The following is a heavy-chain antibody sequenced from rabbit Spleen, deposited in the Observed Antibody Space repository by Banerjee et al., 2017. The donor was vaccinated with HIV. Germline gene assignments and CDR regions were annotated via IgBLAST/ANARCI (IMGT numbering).Heavy chain of an antibody. V-gene: IGHV1S40*01. CDR2: IDTGSSGFT. CDR3: ARDTSSSFSSYGMDL. D-gene: IGHD1-1*01. CDR1: GVSFSGDSY. Sequence: EESGGDLVKPGASLTLTCIASGVSFSGDSYMCWVRQAPGRGLEWIACIDTGSSGFTYFANWAKGRFTISKTSSTTVTLQMTSLTAADTATYFCARDTSSSFSSYGMDLWGQGTLVT. J-gene: IGHJ6*01.